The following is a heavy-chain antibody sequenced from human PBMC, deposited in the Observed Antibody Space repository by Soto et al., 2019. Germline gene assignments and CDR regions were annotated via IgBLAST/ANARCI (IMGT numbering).Heavy chain of an antibody. CDR3: ARDDGYCTNGVCYYWFDP. Sequence: SETLSLTCTVSGGSISSYYWSWIRQPPGKGLEWIGYIYYSGSTNYNPPLKSRVTISVDTSKNQFSLKLSSVTAADTAVYYCARDDGYCTNGVCYYWFDPWGQGTLVTVSS. CDR2: IYYSGST. CDR1: GGSISSYY. J-gene: IGHJ5*02. D-gene: IGHD2-8*01. V-gene: IGHV4-59*01.